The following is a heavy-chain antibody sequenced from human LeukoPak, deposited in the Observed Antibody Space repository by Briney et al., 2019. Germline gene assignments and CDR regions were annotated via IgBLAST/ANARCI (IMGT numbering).Heavy chain of an antibody. CDR1: GGSISSSSYY. CDR2: IYYNGKT. J-gene: IGHJ4*02. D-gene: IGHD6-19*01. CDR3: AATIAVAGTSFPYFDC. Sequence: SETLSLTCTVSGGSISSSSYYWGWIRQPPGLGLEWIGSIYYNGKTFYDPSLRSRVTISADKSKNQFSLKLSSVTAADTAVYYYAATIAVAGTSFPYFDCWGQGTLVTVSS. V-gene: IGHV4-39*01.